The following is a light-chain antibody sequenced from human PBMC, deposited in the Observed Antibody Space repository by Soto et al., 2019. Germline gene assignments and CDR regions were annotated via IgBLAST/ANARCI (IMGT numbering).Light chain of an antibody. Sequence: SYELTQPPSVSVAPGKTARITCGGHNIGSKSVHWYQQKPGQAPVLVIYYETDRPSGIPERFSGSNSGDTATLTIRRVEAGDEADYYCQAQGVFGTGTKLTVL. CDR1: NIGSKS. J-gene: IGLJ1*01. V-gene: IGLV3-21*01. CDR3: QAQGV. CDR2: YET.